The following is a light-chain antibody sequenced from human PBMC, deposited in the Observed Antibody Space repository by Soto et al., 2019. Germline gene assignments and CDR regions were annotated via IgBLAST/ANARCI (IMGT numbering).Light chain of an antibody. J-gene: IGLJ2*01. V-gene: IGLV2-23*01. CDR3: CSYARSSTLV. CDR2: EGS. CDR1: SSDVGRYNL. Sequence: QSSLTQPASVSGSPGQSITISCTGTSSDVGRYNLVSWYQQHPGKAPKLIIYEGSKGPSGVSNRFSGSKSGNTASLTISGLQAEDEADYYCCSYARSSTLVFGGGTKVTVL.